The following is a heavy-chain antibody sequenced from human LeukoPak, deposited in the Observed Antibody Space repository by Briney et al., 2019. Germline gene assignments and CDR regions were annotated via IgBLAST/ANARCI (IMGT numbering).Heavy chain of an antibody. CDR1: GFTFSTYS. J-gene: IGHJ4*02. V-gene: IGHV3-23*01. CDR2: VRGSGPAT. Sequence: PGGSLRLSCAASGFTFSTYSMTWIRQAPGEGLEWVSAVRGSGPATYYGDSVEGRFTISRDNSNSRLYLQMTRLEDEDTAMYYCVKTSRRDSTYDSPFDYWGRGTLVTVSS. D-gene: IGHD4-11*01. CDR3: VKTSRRDSTYDSPFDY.